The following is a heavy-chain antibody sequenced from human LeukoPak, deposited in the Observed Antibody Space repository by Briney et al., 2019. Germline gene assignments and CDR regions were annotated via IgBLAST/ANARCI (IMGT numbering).Heavy chain of an antibody. CDR1: GYTFTGYY. Sequence: GASVKVSCKASGYTFTGYYMHWVRQAPGQGLEWMGWINPNSGGTNYAQKFQGRVTITADKSTSTAYMELSSLRSEDTAVYYCARAFHYYYYGMDVWGQGTTVTVSS. CDR2: INPNSGGT. CDR3: ARAFHYYYYGMDV. J-gene: IGHJ6*02. V-gene: IGHV1-2*02.